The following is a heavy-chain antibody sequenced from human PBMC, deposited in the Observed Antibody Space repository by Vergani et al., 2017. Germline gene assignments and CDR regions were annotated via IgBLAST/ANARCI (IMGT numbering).Heavy chain of an antibody. CDR3: ARDPHSSGWHGYLLHYYGMDV. V-gene: IGHV1-69*04. CDR1: GGTFSSYA. CDR2: IIPILGIA. D-gene: IGHD6-19*01. J-gene: IGHJ6*02. Sequence: QVQLVQSGAEVKKPGSSVKVSCKASGGTFSSYAISWVRQAPGQGLEWMGRIIPILGIANYAQKFQGRVTITADKSTSTAYMELSSLRSEDTAVYYCARDPHSSGWHGYLLHYYGMDVWGQGTTVTVSS.